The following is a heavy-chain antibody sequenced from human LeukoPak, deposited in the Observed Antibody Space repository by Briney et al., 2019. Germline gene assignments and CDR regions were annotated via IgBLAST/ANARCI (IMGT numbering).Heavy chain of an antibody. V-gene: IGHV3-7*01. CDR3: ASEGILGPTAHFDF. J-gene: IGHJ4*02. Sequence: PGGSLRLSCAASGFTFSSYWMSWVRQAPGKGLEWVANIKQDGSETYYVDSVKGRFTISRDNARTSLYLQMNNLRADDTAVYYCASEGILGPTAHFDFWGQGTLVTVSS. CDR2: IKQDGSET. D-gene: IGHD1-26*01. CDR1: GFTFSSYW.